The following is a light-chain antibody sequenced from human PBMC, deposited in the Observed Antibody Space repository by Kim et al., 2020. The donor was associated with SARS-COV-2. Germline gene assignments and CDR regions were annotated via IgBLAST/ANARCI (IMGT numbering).Light chain of an antibody. CDR1: QSVSSSY. CDR2: GAS. J-gene: IGKJ2*01. V-gene: IGKV3-20*01. CDR3: QQYGSSPYT. Sequence: LSPGKRTPLPCRASQSVSSSYVAWYQQKPDQAPRLLIYGASSRATGIPDRFSGSGSGTDFTLTISSLEPEDFTVYYCQQYGSSPYTFGQGTKLEI.